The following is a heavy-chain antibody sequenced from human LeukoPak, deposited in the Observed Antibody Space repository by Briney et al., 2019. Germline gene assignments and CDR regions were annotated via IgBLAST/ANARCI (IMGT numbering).Heavy chain of an antibody. V-gene: IGHV5-51*01. Sequence: ESLTISCKGSGYSFTSYWIGWVRQMPGKGLEWMGIIYPGDSDTRYSPSFQGQVTISADKSISTAYLQWSSLKASDTAMYYCARGHAYCSGGSCYHDYWGQGTLVTVSS. D-gene: IGHD2-15*01. CDR2: IYPGDSDT. J-gene: IGHJ4*02. CDR3: ARGHAYCSGGSCYHDY. CDR1: GYSFTSYW.